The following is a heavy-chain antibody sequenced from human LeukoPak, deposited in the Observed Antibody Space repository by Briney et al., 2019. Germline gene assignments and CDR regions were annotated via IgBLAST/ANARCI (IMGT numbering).Heavy chain of an antibody. J-gene: IGHJ3*02. D-gene: IGHD3-10*01. Sequence: GSLRLSCAASGFTFSSYSMNWVRQAPGKGLEWVSYISSSSSTIYYADSVKGRFTISRDNAKNSLYLQMNSLRAEDTAVYYCARDEDYYGSGSYTAPDAFDIWGQGTMVTVSS. CDR1: GFTFSSYS. V-gene: IGHV3-48*01. CDR3: ARDEDYYGSGSYTAPDAFDI. CDR2: ISSSSSTI.